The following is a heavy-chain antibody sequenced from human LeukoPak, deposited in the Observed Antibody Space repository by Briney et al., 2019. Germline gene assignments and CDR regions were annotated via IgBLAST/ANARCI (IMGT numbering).Heavy chain of an antibody. CDR3: ASRGDSSSWYGSLNY. CDR1: GGSISSSSYY. Sequence: SETLSLTCTVSGGSISSSSYYWGWIRQPPGKGLEWIGSIYYTGSTYYNPSLKSRVTISVDTSKNQFSLKLSSVTAADTAVYYCASRGDSSSWYGSLNYWGQGTLVTVSS. D-gene: IGHD6-13*01. J-gene: IGHJ4*02. CDR2: IYYTGST. V-gene: IGHV4-39*01.